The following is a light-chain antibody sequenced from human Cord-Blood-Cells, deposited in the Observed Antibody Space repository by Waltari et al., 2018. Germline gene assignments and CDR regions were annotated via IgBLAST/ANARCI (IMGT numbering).Light chain of an antibody. CDR1: SSDVGGYNY. J-gene: IGLJ3*02. V-gene: IGLV2-8*01. CDR2: EVS. CDR3: SSYAGSNNLV. Sequence: QSALTQPPSASGSPGQSVTISCTGTSSDVGGYNYVSWYQQHPGKAPKLMIYEVSKRPSGVPDRVSGSMSGNTASLTVSGLQAEDEADYYCSSYAGSNNLVFGGGTKLTVL.